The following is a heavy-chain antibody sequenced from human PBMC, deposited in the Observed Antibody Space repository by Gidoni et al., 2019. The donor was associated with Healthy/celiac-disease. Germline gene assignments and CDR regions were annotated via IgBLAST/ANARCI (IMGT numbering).Heavy chain of an antibody. V-gene: IGHV4-59*01. D-gene: IGHD2-2*01. Sequence: QVQLQESGPGLVKPSETLSLTCTVSGGSISSYYWSWIRQPPGKGLEWIGYIYYSGSTNYNPSLKSRVTISVDTSKNQFSLKLSSVTAADTAVYNCARVGGTSLFYYYYGMDVWGQGTTVTVSS. CDR2: IYYSGST. CDR1: GGSISSYY. J-gene: IGHJ6*02. CDR3: ARVGGTSLFYYYYGMDV.